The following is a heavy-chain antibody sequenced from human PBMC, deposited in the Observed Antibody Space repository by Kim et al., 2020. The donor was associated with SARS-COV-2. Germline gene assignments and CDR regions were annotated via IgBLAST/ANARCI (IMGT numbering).Heavy chain of an antibody. V-gene: IGHV4-39*01. J-gene: IGHJ4*02. CDR3: ARHVGLLDRFDY. Sequence: SETLSLTCTVSGGSITSSSYYWGWIRQPPGKGLEWIGSIYYSGTTYYNPSLKSRVTTSVDTSKNQFSLKLNSVTAADTAVYYCARHVGLLDRFDYWGQGTLVTVSS. CDR1: GGSITSSSYY. CDR2: IYYSGTT. D-gene: IGHD3-16*01.